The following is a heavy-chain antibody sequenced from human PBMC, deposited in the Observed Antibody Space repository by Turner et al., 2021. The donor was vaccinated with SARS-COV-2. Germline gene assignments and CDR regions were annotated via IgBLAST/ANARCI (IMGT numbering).Heavy chain of an antibody. J-gene: IGHJ6*02. V-gene: IGHV4-39*01. D-gene: IGHD5-12*01. CDR2: IYYSGNT. CDR3: ATEYVNIVATHRYYSYAMDV. Sequence: QLQLQESGPGLVKPSETLSLTCTVSGGSISSSEYYWGWIRQPPGKGLVWIGSIYYSGNTSSNPSLKSRVTISVNTSKNQFSLTLSSVTAADTAVYYCATEYVNIVATHRYYSYAMDVWGQGTTVTVSS. CDR1: GGSISSSEYY.